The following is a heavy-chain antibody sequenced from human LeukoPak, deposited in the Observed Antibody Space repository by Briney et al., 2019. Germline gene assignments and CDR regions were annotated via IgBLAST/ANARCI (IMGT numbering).Heavy chain of an antibody. CDR2: IWYDGSNK. CDR1: GFTFSSYG. D-gene: IGHD3-22*01. CDR3: AKGSHSSGYYVFDY. V-gene: IGHV3-33*06. Sequence: GGSLGLSCAASGFTFSSYGMHWVRQAPGKGLEWVAVIWYDGSNKYYADSVKGRFTISRDNSKNTLYLQMNSLRAEDTAVYYCAKGSHSSGYYVFDYWGQGTLVTVSS. J-gene: IGHJ4*02.